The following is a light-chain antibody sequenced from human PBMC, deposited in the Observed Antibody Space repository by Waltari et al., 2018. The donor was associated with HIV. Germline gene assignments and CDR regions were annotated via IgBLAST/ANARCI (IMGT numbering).Light chain of an antibody. CDR1: KLGDKY. CDR2: KDN. J-gene: IGLJ2*01. Sequence: SYELTQPPSVSVYPGQTASITCSGDKLGDKYACWYQQKPGQSPVLVIYKDNKRPSGIPERFSGSNSGNTATLTISGAQAMDEADYYCQAWDNSVVFGGGTKLTVL. CDR3: QAWDNSVV. V-gene: IGLV3-1*01.